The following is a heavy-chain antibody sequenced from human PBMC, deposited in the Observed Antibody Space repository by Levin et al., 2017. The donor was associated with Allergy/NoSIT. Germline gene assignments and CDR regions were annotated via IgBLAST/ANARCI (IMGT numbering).Heavy chain of an antibody. Sequence: GESLKISCAASGFTFSSYWMTWVRQAPGKGLEWVANIKQDGSEKYYVDSVKGRFTISRDNAKNSLYLQMNSLRAEDTAVYYCARGYCSSNSCGRGYWGQGTLVTVSS. CDR2: IKQDGSEK. CDR1: GFTFSSYW. D-gene: IGHD2-2*01. J-gene: IGHJ4*02. V-gene: IGHV3-7*01. CDR3: ARGYCSSNSCGRGY.